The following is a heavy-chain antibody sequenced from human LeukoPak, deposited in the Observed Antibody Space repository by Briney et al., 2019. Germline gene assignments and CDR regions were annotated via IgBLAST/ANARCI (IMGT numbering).Heavy chain of an antibody. D-gene: IGHD6-19*01. CDR2: ILYDGSNK. Sequence: TGGSPRLSCAASGFTSSSYYMHWVRQAPGKGLEWVAFILYDGSNKYYADSVKGRFTISRDNPKNTLYLQMNSLSAEDTAVYYCAKGSSGWSYYFDYWGQGTLVTVSS. V-gene: IGHV3-30*02. CDR3: AKGSSGWSYYFDY. CDR1: GFTSSSYY. J-gene: IGHJ4*02.